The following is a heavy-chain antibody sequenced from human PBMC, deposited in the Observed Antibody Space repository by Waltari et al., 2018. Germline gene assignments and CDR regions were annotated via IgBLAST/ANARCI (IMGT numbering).Heavy chain of an antibody. CDR3: ARDPSFGDFEAYFDY. V-gene: IGHV3-74*01. CDR1: GFSFSSYW. D-gene: IGHD4-17*01. J-gene: IGHJ4*02. Sequence: EVQLAESGGGLVQPGGSLRLSYAVSGFSFSSYWMYWVRQSPGKGLVWVSQMNSDGIKIDDADSVKGRFTISRYNTKNTLYLEMNSLRAEDTAVYYCARDPSFGDFEAYFDYWGQGTLVTVSS. CDR2: MNSDGIKI.